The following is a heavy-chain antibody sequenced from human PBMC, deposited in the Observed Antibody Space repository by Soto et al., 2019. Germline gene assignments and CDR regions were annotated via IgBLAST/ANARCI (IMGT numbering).Heavy chain of an antibody. CDR2: IIPIFGTA. J-gene: IGHJ6*02. Sequence: GASVKVSCKASGGTFSSYAISWVRQAPGQGLEWMGGIIPIFGTANYAQKFQGRVTITADESTSTAYMELSSLRSEDTAVYYCARGGSCTNGVCYSLYGMDVWGQGTTVTVSS. CDR1: GGTFSSYA. CDR3: ARGGSCTNGVCYSLYGMDV. V-gene: IGHV1-69*13. D-gene: IGHD2-8*01.